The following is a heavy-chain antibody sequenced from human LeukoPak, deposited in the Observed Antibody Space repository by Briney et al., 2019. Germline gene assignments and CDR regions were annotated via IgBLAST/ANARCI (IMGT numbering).Heavy chain of an antibody. V-gene: IGHV4-59*01. J-gene: IGHJ4*02. CDR3: ARDGLYYDSSGLLL. Sequence: SETLSLTCTVSGGSISSNYWSWIRQPPGKGLEWIGYIYYSGSTNYNPSLKSRVTISVDTSKNQFPLKLSSVTAADTAVYYCARDGLYYDSSGLLLWGQGTLVTVSS. D-gene: IGHD3-22*01. CDR2: IYYSGST. CDR1: GGSISSNY.